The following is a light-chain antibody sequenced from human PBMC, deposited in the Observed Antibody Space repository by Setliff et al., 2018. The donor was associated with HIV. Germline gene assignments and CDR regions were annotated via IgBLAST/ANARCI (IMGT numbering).Light chain of an antibody. J-gene: IGLJ1*01. V-gene: IGLV2-23*02. Sequence: QSALAQPASVSGSPGQSIALSCTGNDSDVWTYHLVSWYQQHPGKAPQLTIFAVNKRPSGISDRFSGSKSGNTASLTISGLQAEDEADYYCSSDAGADAFDVFGTGTKVTVL. CDR1: DSDVWTYHL. CDR2: AVN. CDR3: SSDAGADAFDV.